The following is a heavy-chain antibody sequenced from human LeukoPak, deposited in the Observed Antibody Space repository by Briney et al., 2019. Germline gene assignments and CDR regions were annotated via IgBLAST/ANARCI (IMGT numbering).Heavy chain of an antibody. V-gene: IGHV3-23*01. CDR3: AKDKVPDGRWDIDY. D-gene: IGHD1-26*01. CDR1: GFTFSSYA. CDR2: ISGSGRST. Sequence: GGSLRLSCAASGFTFSSYAMSWVRQGPGKGLEWVSAISGSGRSTYYADSVKGRFTISRDNSKNTLHLQMNSLRAEDTAVYFCAKDKVPDGRWDIDYWGQGTLVTVSS. J-gene: IGHJ4*02.